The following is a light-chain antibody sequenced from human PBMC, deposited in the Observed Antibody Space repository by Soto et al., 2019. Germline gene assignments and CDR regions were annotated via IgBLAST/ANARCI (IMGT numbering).Light chain of an antibody. V-gene: IGKV1-33*01. CDR3: QQYDNLPLT. CDR2: DAS. J-gene: IGKJ4*01. CDR1: QDINNY. Sequence: DIQMTQSPSSLSASVGDRVTITCQASQDINNYLNWYQQKPGKAPELLIHDASNLETGVPSRFSGSGSGTDFSFTISRLQAEDIATYYCQQYDNLPLTFGGGTKVDIK.